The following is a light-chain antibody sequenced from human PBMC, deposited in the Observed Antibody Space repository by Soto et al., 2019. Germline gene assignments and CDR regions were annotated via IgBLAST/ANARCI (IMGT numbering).Light chain of an antibody. CDR3: QQSYSRVT. CDR2: AAS. J-gene: IGKJ1*01. Sequence: DIQMTHSPSSLCACVGDRVSVTCQASQNIYNYLNWYQQKPGKAPKLLIYAASRLQSGVPSRFSGSRSGTDFTLTISSLQPEDFATYYCQQSYSRVTFGQGTKVDIK. V-gene: IGKV1-39*01. CDR1: QNIYNY.